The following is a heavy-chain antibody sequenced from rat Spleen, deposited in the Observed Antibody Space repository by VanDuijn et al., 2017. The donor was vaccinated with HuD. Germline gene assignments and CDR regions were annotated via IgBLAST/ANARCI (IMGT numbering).Heavy chain of an antibody. CDR3: TRGAGSDY. V-gene: IGHV5-19*01. CDR1: GFIFSDFG. J-gene: IGHJ2*01. D-gene: IGHD5-1*01. CDR2: ISPNGGST. Sequence: EVQLVESGGGLVQPGRSLKLSCTASGFIFSDFGMHWIRQAPTKGLEWVASISPNGGSTYYRDSVKGRFTISRDNARTTLYLQMDSLRSEDTATYYCTRGAGSDYWGQGVMVTVSS.